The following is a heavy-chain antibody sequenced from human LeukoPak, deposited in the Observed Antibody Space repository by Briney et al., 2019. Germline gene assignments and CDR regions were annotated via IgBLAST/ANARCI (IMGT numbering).Heavy chain of an antibody. CDR2: IYTSGST. CDR3: ARARVVEPFDY. D-gene: IGHD4-23*01. Sequence: SQTLSLTCTVSGGSISRGCYYWNWIRQPAGKGLEWIGRIYTSGSTTYNPSLKSRVTISLDTSKNHFSLKLTSVTAADTAVYYCARARVVEPFDYWGQGTLVTVSS. J-gene: IGHJ4*02. V-gene: IGHV4-61*02. CDR1: GGSISRGCYY.